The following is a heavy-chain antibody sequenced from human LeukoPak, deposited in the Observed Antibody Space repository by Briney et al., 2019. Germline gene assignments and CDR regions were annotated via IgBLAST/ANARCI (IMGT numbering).Heavy chain of an antibody. CDR2: ISASGRST. Sequence: GGSLRLSCAASGFTFNSYAMSWVRQAPGKGLEWVSGISASGRSTYYADSVKGRFTISRDNSQNTLYLQMNSLRAEDTAIYYCAKDLRANTVTSLNWGQGTLVTVSS. CDR3: AKDLRANTVTSLN. J-gene: IGHJ4*02. V-gene: IGHV3-23*01. D-gene: IGHD4-17*01. CDR1: GFTFNSYA.